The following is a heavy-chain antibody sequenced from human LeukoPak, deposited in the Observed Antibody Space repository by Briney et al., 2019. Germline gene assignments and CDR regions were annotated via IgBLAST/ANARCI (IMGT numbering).Heavy chain of an antibody. D-gene: IGHD2-15*01. V-gene: IGHV4-39*07. Sequence: PSETLSLTCTVSGGSISSSSYYWGWIRQPPGKGLEWIGSIYYSGSTNYNPSLKSRVTISVDTSKIQFSLKLSSVTAADTAVYYCARTTYCSGGSCYRSWFDPWGQGTLVTVSS. CDR1: GGSISSSSYY. CDR2: IYYSGST. CDR3: ARTTYCSGGSCYRSWFDP. J-gene: IGHJ5*02.